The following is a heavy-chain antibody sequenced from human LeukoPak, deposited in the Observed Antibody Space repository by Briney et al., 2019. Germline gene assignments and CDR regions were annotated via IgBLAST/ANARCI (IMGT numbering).Heavy chain of an antibody. CDR2: MSPNNGNT. Sequence: ASVKVSCKTSGYTFTNYDINWVRQATGQGLEWLGWMSPNNGNTGYAQKFQGRVTVTRVTSINTAYMELSSLRSEDTAVYYCASNPPRTGDSNSWGQGALVTVSS. CDR1: GYTFTNYD. D-gene: IGHD7-27*01. CDR3: ASNPPRTGDSNS. V-gene: IGHV1-8*01. J-gene: IGHJ4*02.